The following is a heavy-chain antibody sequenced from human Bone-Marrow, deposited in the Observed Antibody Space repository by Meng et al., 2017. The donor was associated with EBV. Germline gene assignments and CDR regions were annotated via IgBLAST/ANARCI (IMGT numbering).Heavy chain of an antibody. J-gene: IGHJ4*02. Sequence: EVLLVESGGGLVKHGGSLRRSCASSGFTFSSYSMNWVRQAPGKGLEWVSSISSSSSYIYYADSVKGRFTISRDNAKNSLYLQMNSLRAEDTAVYYCARGGGYSGYDDDYCGQGTLVTVSS. V-gene: IGHV3-21*01. D-gene: IGHD5-12*01. CDR2: ISSSSSYI. CDR1: GFTFSSYS. CDR3: ARGGGYSGYDDDY.